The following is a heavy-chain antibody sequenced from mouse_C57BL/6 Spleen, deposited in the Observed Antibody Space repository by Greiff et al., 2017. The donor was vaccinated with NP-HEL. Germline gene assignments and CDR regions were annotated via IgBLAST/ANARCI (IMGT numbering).Heavy chain of an antibody. D-gene: IGHD1-1*01. CDR3: ARGRAGYYGSSAYFDV. Sequence: EVQRVESGPGLVKPSQSLSLTCSVTGYSITSGYYWNWIRQFPGNKLEWMGYISYDGSNNYNPSLKNRISITRDTSKNQFFLKLNSVTTEDTATYYCARGRAGYYGSSAYFDVWGTGTTVTVSS. CDR2: ISYDGSN. J-gene: IGHJ1*03. V-gene: IGHV3-6*01. CDR1: GYSITSGYY.